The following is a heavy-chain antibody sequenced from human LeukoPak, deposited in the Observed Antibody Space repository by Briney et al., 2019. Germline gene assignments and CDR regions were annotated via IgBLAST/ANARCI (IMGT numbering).Heavy chain of an antibody. CDR3: ARQSSGYYYGWFDP. CDR1: GYFISSGYY. V-gene: IGHV4-38-2*01. D-gene: IGHD3-22*01. J-gene: IGHJ5*02. Sequence: SETLSLTCAVSGYFISSGYYWAWIRQPPGKGLEWIATIFYNGNTHYNPSLKSRVTMSVDTVKNQFSLNLNSVTAADTAVYYCARQSSGYYYGWFDPWGQGTLVTVPS. CDR2: IFYNGNT.